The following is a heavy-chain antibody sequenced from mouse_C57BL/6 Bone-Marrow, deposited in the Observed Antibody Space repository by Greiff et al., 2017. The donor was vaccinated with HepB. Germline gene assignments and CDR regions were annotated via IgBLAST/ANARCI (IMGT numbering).Heavy chain of an antibody. V-gene: IGHV14-4*01. CDR1: GFNFKDDY. D-gene: IGHD4-1*01. J-gene: IGHJ3*01. CDR2: IDPENGDT. Sequence: VQLKESGAELVRPGASVKLSCTASGFNFKDDYMHWVKQRPEQGLEWIGWIDPENGDTEYASKFQGKATITAETSSNTAYLQLSSLTSEDTAVYYCTTRVTGTGFAYWGQGTLVTVPA. CDR3: TTRVTGTGFAY.